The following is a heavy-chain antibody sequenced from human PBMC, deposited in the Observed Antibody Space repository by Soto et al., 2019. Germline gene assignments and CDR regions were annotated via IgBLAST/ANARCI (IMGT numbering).Heavy chain of an antibody. D-gene: IGHD6-6*01. CDR1: AGSISSFY. CDR3: ARRAEKWGLAARYYYYYMDV. J-gene: IGHJ6*03. CDR2: IYYSGST. Sequence: SETLSLTYSVSAGSISSFYWSWIRQPPGKGLEWIAYIYYSGSTNYNPSLKSRVTISVDTSKNQFSLKLSSVTAADTAVYYCARRAEKWGLAARYYYYYMDVWGKGTTVTVSS. V-gene: IGHV4-59*12.